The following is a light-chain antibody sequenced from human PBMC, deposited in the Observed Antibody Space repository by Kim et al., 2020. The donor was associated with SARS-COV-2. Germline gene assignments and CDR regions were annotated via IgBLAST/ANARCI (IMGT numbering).Light chain of an antibody. Sequence: ESATVPCTGTPYGVSGYNFIAWYQQHPGKAPKLCIFEVSQRPSGVPDRFSGTKSGNTASLTVSGLQAEDEADYYCSSYADDSNYVFGTGTKVTVL. CDR1: PYGVSGYNF. CDR3: SSYADDSNYV. J-gene: IGLJ1*01. CDR2: EVS. V-gene: IGLV2-8*01.